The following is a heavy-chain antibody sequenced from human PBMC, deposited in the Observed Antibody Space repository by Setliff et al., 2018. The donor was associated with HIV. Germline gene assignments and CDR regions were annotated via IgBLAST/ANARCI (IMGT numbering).Heavy chain of an antibody. CDR1: GGSVSGYY. J-gene: IGHJ4*02. CDR2: IDHSGST. V-gene: IGHV4-34*01. CDR3: ARLQDSSGYYRY. D-gene: IGHD3-22*01. Sequence: SETLSLTCAVYGGSVSGYYWSWIRQPPGKGLEWIGEIDHSGSTNYNPSLKSRVTISVDTSKNQFSLRLSSVTAADTAVYYCARLQDSSGYYRYWGQGTLVTVSS.